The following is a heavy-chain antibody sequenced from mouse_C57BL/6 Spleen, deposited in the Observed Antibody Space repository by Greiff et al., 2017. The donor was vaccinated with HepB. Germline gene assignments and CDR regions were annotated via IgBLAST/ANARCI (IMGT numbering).Heavy chain of an antibody. Sequence: QVQLQQSGAELVRPGTSVKVSCKASGYAFTNYLIEWVKQRPGQGLEWIGVINPGSGGTNYNEKFKGKATLTADKSSSTAYMQLSSLTSEDSAVYFCARETGTEAYWGQGTLVTVSA. CDR1: GYAFTNYL. CDR2: INPGSGGT. V-gene: IGHV1-54*01. D-gene: IGHD4-1*01. J-gene: IGHJ3*01. CDR3: ARETGTEAY.